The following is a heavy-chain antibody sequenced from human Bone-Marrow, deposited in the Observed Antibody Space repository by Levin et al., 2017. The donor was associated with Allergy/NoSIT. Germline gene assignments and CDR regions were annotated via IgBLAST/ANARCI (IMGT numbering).Heavy chain of an antibody. V-gene: IGHV3-23*01. CDR2: RGRRKGKN. Sequence: GVALSYETRTWVRQAPGKGREGGERRGRRKGKNKVSFSFPFHFTISRDDSKNTLYLQMNSLRVEDTAVYYCAKDLPGGGIYFEYWGQGTPVTVSS. D-gene: IGHD4-23*01. J-gene: IGHJ4*02. CDR1: GVALSYET. CDR3: AKDLPGGGIYFEY.